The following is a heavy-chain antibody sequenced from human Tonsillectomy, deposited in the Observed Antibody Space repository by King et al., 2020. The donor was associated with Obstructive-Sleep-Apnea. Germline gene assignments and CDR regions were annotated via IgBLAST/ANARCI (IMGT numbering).Heavy chain of an antibody. Sequence: QLVQSGGVVVQPGGSLRLSCAASGFTFDDYAMHWVRQAPGKGPEWVSLISWDGGSTYYADSVKGRFTISRDNSKNSLYLQMNSLRAEDTALYYCAKGTYYYDSSGYWNFDYWGQGTLVTVSS. CDR1: GFTFDDYA. V-gene: IGHV3-43D*03. D-gene: IGHD3-22*01. CDR2: ISWDGGST. J-gene: IGHJ4*02. CDR3: AKGTYYYDSSGYWNFDY.